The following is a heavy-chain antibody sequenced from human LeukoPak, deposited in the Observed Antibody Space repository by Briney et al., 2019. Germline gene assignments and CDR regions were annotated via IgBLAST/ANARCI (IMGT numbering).Heavy chain of an antibody. J-gene: IGHJ4*02. Sequence: ASVKVSCKASGYTFTSYGISWVRQAPGQGLEWMGWISAYNGNTNYAQKLQGRVTMTTDTSTSTAYMELRSLRSDDTAVYYCAKTLPFYSGSYVSLWGQGTLVTVSS. CDR3: AKTLPFYSGSYVSL. CDR1: GYTFTSYG. D-gene: IGHD1-26*01. CDR2: ISAYNGNT. V-gene: IGHV1-18*01.